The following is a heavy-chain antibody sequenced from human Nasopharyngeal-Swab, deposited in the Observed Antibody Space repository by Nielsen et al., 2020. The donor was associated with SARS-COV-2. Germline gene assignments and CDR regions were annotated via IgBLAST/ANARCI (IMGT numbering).Heavy chain of an antibody. J-gene: IGHJ3*02. D-gene: IGHD6-13*01. CDR3: ARESAGSGAFDI. Sequence: GESLKISCAASGFTFSDYYMSWVRQAPGKGLEWVSYISSSSSYTNYADSVKGRFTISRDNAKNSLYLQMNSLRAEDTAVYYCARESAGSGAFDIWGQGTMVTVSS. V-gene: IGHV3-11*05. CDR2: ISSSSSYT. CDR1: GFTFSDYY.